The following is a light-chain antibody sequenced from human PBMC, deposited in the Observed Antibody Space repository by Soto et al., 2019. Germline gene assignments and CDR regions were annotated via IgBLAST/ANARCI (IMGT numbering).Light chain of an antibody. V-gene: IGLV2-14*01. CDR1: SSDVGAYDF. Sequence: QSALTQPASVSGSPGQSITIPCTGTSSDVGAYDFVSWYQHSPGKAPKLVTFDVTHRPPGISDRFSGSKSANTASLTISGLQASDEGFYYCSSYTTRSTLVFGGGTKVTVL. CDR3: SSYTTRSTLV. CDR2: DVT. J-gene: IGLJ1*01.